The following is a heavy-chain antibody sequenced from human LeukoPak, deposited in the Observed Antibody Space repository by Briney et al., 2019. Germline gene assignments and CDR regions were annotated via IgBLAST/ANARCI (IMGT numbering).Heavy chain of an antibody. J-gene: IGHJ4*02. Sequence: PGRSLRLSCAASGFTFSSYGMHWVRQAPGKGLEGVAVISYDGSNKYYADSVKGRFTISRDNSKNTLYLQMNSLRAEDTAVYYCAKEDTAMVALDYWGQGTLVTVSS. CDR3: AKEDTAMVALDY. CDR2: ISYDGSNK. D-gene: IGHD5-18*01. CDR1: GFTFSSYG. V-gene: IGHV3-30*18.